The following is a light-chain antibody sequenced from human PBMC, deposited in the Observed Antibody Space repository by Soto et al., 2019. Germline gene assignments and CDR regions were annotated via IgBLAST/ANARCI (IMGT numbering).Light chain of an antibody. V-gene: IGKV3-20*01. CDR1: QSVSSSY. CDR2: GVS. J-gene: IGKJ5*01. CDR3: QLYGISPH. Sequence: ILVTHSPGTLSFSAGERATRSFRASQSVSSSYLAWYQQKPGQAPRLLIWGVSNRATGIPDRFSGSASGTDFTLTINRLETEDFAVYYCQLYGISPHFGQGTRLEIK.